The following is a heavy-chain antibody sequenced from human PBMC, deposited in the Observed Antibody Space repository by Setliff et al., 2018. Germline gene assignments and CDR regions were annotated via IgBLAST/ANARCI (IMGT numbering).Heavy chain of an antibody. D-gene: IGHD5-12*01. CDR2: IDPEDGKT. CDR3: ARADGFDLDH. V-gene: IGHV1-69-2*01. Sequence: VKVSCKVSGYTFSDYYIHWMQQAPGKGLEWVGRIDPEDGKTIYSEKFEARVTINADTSIDASCMELSSLRSDDTATYYCARADGFDLDHWGHGTLVTVSS. CDR1: GYTFSDYY. J-gene: IGHJ4*01.